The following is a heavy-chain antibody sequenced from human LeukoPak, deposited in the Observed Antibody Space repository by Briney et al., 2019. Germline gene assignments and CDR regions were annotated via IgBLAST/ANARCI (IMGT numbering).Heavy chain of an antibody. CDR3: ARDIVPTLGVRRGLVF. CDR2: INPNINGT. Sequence: ASVKVSCKASGYTFTGYYIHWVRQAPGQGLEWMGWINPNINGTNYAQKFQGRVTMTGDRSISTAYMELSRLRSDDTAVFYCARDIVPTLGVRRGLVFWGQGTLVTVSS. CDR1: GYTFTGYY. V-gene: IGHV1-2*02. J-gene: IGHJ4*02. D-gene: IGHD5-12*01.